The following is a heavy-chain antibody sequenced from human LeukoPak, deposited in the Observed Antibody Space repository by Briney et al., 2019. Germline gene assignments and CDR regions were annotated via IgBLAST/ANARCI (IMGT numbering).Heavy chain of an antibody. Sequence: ASVKLSCKASGYTFTSYGISGVRQAPGQGLEWMGWISAYNGNTNYAQKLPGRVTMTTDTSTSTAYMELRSLRSDDTAVYYCARHAIIVVVTAIDYWGQGTLVTVSS. CDR1: GYTFTSYG. J-gene: IGHJ4*02. V-gene: IGHV1-18*01. D-gene: IGHD2-21*02. CDR2: ISAYNGNT. CDR3: ARHAIIVVVTAIDY.